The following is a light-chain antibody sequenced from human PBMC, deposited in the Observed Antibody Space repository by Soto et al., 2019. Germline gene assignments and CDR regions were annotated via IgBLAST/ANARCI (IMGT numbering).Light chain of an antibody. J-gene: IGKJ5*01. CDR1: QSVRTK. CDR2: GAS. V-gene: IGKV3-15*01. Sequence: EIVMTPSPGTLSVSPVERATLSCGASQSVRTKVAWYQQRAGQAPRLLMYGASTRATGIPDRFSGSGSGTEFTLTISSLQSEDFAVYYCQQYNSWPPITFGQGTRLEIK. CDR3: QQYNSWPPIT.